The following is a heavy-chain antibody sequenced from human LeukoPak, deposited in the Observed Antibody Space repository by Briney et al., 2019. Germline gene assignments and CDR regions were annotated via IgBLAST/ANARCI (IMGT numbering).Heavy chain of an antibody. CDR3: AKCTEKAAAGPNDY. CDR1: GFTFSSYA. J-gene: IGHJ4*02. CDR2: ISGSGGST. Sequence: GGSLRLSCAASGFTFSSYAMSWVRLAPGKGLEWVSAISGSGGSTYYADSVKGRFTISRDNSKNTLYLQMNSLRAEDTAVYYCAKCTEKAAAGPNDYWGQGTLVTVSS. D-gene: IGHD6-13*01. V-gene: IGHV3-23*01.